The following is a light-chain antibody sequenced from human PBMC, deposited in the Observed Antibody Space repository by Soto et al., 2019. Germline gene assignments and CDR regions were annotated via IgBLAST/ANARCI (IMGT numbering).Light chain of an antibody. CDR2: EVN. V-gene: IGLV2-14*01. J-gene: IGLJ1*01. CDR3: SSYTITSTLV. Sequence: QSALTQPASVSGSPGQSITISCTGTSSDVGGYNYVSWYQQYPGKTPKLMIYEVNNRPSGVSNRFSGSKSGNTASLTISGLQAEDEADYHCSSYTITSTLVFGTGTKVTVL. CDR1: SSDVGGYNY.